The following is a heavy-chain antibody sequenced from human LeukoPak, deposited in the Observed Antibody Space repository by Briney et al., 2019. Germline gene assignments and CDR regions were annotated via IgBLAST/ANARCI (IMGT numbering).Heavy chain of an antibody. CDR3: ARYCGGDCYGMDV. D-gene: IGHD2-21*01. CDR1: EFTFSSYW. CDR2: IKQDGSEK. V-gene: IGHV3-7*01. Sequence: GGSLRLSCTASEFTFSSYWMSWVRQAPGKGLEWVANIKQDGSEKDYVDSVKGRFTISRDNAKNSLYLQMNSLRAEDTAVYYCARYCGGDCYGMDVWGQGTTVTVSS. J-gene: IGHJ6*02.